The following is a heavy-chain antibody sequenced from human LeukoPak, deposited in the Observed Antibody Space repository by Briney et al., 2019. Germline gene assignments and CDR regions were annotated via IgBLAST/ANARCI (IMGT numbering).Heavy chain of an antibody. V-gene: IGHV4-34*01. CDR3: ARGPYSSSSCDY. Sequence: PSETLSLTCAVYGGSFSGYYWSWIRQPPGKGLEWIGEINHSGSTNYNPSLKSRVTISVDTSKNQFSLKLSSVTAADTAVYYCARGPYSSSSCDYWGQGTLVTVSS. J-gene: IGHJ4*02. CDR1: GGSFSGYY. CDR2: INHSGST. D-gene: IGHD6-6*01.